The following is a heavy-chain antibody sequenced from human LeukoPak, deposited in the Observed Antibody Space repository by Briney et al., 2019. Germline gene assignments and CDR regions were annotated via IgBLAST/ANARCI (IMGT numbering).Heavy chain of an antibody. CDR2: ISASGSGT. V-gene: IGHV3-23*01. J-gene: IGHJ5*02. CDR3: AKDVRRCNGGCT. CDR1: GFSFTTYS. Sequence: GGSLRLSCAASGFSFTTYSLSWVRQAPGKGLEWVSGISASGSGTYYADSVKGRFTISRDNSKNTLSLQMNSLRVEDTAIYYCAKDVRRCNGGCTWGQGTLVTVSS. D-gene: IGHD2-15*01.